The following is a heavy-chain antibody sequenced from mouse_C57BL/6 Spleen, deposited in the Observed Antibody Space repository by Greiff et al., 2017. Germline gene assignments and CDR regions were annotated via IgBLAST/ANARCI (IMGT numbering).Heavy chain of an antibody. J-gene: IGHJ1*03. Sequence: VQLQQSGAELVRPGASVKLSYTASGFNIKDDYMHWVKQRPEQGLEWIGWIDPENGDTEYASKFQGKATITADTSSNTAYLQLSSLTSEDTAVYYCTTYYGSSYGGYFDVWGTGTTVTVSS. CDR2: IDPENGDT. CDR3: TTYYGSSYGGYFDV. V-gene: IGHV14-4*01. D-gene: IGHD1-1*01. CDR1: GFNIKDDY.